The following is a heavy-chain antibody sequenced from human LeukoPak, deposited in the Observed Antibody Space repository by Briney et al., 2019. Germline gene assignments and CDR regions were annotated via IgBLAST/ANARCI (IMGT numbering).Heavy chain of an antibody. D-gene: IGHD2-2*02. V-gene: IGHV3-48*03. CDR2: ISSSGSTI. CDR3: ARSPDIVVVPAAIPDAFDI. CDR1: GFTFSSYE. J-gene: IGHJ3*02. Sequence: GGSLRLSCAASGFTFSSYEMKWVRQAPGKGLGGVSYISSSGSTIYYADSVKGRFTISRDNAKNSLYLQMNSLRAEDTAVYYCARSPDIVVVPAAIPDAFDIWGQGTMATVSS.